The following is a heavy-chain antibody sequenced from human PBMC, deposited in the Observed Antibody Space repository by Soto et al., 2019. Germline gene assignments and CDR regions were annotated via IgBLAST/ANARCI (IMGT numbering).Heavy chain of an antibody. CDR1: GYMFTSYD. Sequence: QVQLVQSGAEVKKPGASVTVSCTASGYMFTSYDIGWVRQATGQGLEWMGWMNPNSGNTGYAQNFQGRVTMTSHTSMGTAYMEWSSLRSDDTAVYYCARIPSYDTSGPLDYYYGMDVWGQGNTVTVSS. CDR3: ARIPSYDTSGPLDYYYGMDV. V-gene: IGHV1-8*01. CDR2: MNPNSGNT. D-gene: IGHD3-22*01. J-gene: IGHJ6*02.